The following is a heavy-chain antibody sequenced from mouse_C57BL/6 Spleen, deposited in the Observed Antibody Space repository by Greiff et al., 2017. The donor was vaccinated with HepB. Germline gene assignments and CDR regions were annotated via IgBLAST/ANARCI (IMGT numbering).Heavy chain of an antibody. CDR3: ARRDTTVVARFYAMDY. CDR2: ISSGGSYT. CDR1: GFTFSSYG. Sequence: EVQVVESGGDLVKPGGSLKLSCAASGFTFSSYGMSWVRQTPDKRLEWVATISSGGSYTYYPDSVKGRFTISRDNAKNTLYLQMSSLKSEDTAMYYCARRDTTVVARFYAMDYWGQGTSVTVSS. V-gene: IGHV5-6*01. D-gene: IGHD1-1*01. J-gene: IGHJ4*01.